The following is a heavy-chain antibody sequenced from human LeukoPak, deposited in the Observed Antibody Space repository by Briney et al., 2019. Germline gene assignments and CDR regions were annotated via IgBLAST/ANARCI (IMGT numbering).Heavy chain of an antibody. D-gene: IGHD6-19*01. CDR2: IYHSGST. Sequence: TSGTLSLTCAVSGGSISSSNWWSWVRQPPGKGLEWIGEIYHSGSTNYNPSLKSRVTISVDTSKNQLSLRLSSVTAADTAVYYCARGTLYSGWSYYFDYWGQGTLVTVSS. V-gene: IGHV4-4*02. CDR1: GGSISSSNW. J-gene: IGHJ4*02. CDR3: ARGTLYSGWSYYFDY.